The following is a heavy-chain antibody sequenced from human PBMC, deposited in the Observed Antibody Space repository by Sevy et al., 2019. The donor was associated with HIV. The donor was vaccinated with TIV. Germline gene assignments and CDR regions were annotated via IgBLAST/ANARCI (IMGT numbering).Heavy chain of an antibody. CDR1: GFTVSSNY. D-gene: IGHD6-19*01. V-gene: IGHV3-53*01. CDR3: ARSLGIAVAGHFDY. CDR2: IYSGGST. Sequence: VGSLRLSCAASGFTVSSNYMSWVLQAPGKELEWVSVIYSGGSTYYADSVKGRFTISRDNSNNTLYLQMNSLRAEDTAVYYCARSLGIAVAGHFDYWGQGTLVTVSS. J-gene: IGHJ4*02.